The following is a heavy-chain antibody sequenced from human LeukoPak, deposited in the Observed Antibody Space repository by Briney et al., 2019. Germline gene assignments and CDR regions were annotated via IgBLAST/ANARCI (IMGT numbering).Heavy chain of an antibody. J-gene: IGHJ3*02. CDR3: ARVVVGATTGDPDAFDI. Sequence: PGGSLRLSCAASGFTFSSYWMSWVRQAPGKGLEWVANIKQDGSEKYYVDSVKGRFTISRDNAKNSLYLQMNSLRAEDTAVYYCARVVVGATTGDPDAFDIWGQGTMVTVSS. CDR1: GFTFSSYW. D-gene: IGHD1-26*01. CDR2: IKQDGSEK. V-gene: IGHV3-7*05.